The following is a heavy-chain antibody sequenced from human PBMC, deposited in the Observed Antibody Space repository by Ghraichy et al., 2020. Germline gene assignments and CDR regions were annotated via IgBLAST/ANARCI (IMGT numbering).Heavy chain of an antibody. V-gene: IGHV3-30-3*01. CDR1: GFTFSSYA. J-gene: IGHJ6*03. CDR3: ARVLEQQLHKVAYYYYMDV. D-gene: IGHD6-13*01. Sequence: GGSLRLSCAASGFTFSSYAMHWVRQAPGKGLEWVAVISYDGSNKYYADSVKGRFTISRDNSKNTLYLQMNSLRAEDTAVYYCARVLEQQLHKVAYYYYMDVWGKGTTVTVSS. CDR2: ISYDGSNK.